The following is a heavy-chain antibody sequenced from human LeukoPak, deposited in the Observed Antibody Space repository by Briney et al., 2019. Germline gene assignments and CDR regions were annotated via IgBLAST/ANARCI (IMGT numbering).Heavy chain of an antibody. CDR2: INHSGTT. J-gene: IGHJ1*01. CDR3: ARAGGYFRGAEYFQY. D-gene: IGHD3-22*01. CDR1: GASMNTHY. Sequence: PSETLSLTCAVSGASMNTHYWSWIRQPPGKGLEWIGEINHSGTTNYNPSLKSRVTISVDTSKNQFSLKLSSVTSADTAVYYCARAGGYFRGAEYFQYWGQGTLVTVSS. V-gene: IGHV4-34*01.